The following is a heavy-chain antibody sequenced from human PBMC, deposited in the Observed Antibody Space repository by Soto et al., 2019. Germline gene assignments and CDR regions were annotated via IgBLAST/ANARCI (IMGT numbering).Heavy chain of an antibody. CDR2: IIPIFGTA. Sequence: QVQLVQSGAEVKKPGSSVKVSCKASGYTFSSPAISWVRQAPGQGLEWMGEIIPIFGTANNTKKFQGRDTITADKTTSIAYMELSSLRSEDTAGYYCATQTRLTIFGVVRRNGYFVYWGQGTLVTVSS. CDR1: GYTFSSPA. CDR3: ATQTRLTIFGVVRRNGYFVY. D-gene: IGHD3-3*01. V-gene: IGHV1-69*06. J-gene: IGHJ4*02.